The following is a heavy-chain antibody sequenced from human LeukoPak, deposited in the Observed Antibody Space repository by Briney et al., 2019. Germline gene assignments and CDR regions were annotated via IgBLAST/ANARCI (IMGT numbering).Heavy chain of an antibody. D-gene: IGHD6-19*01. V-gene: IGHV3-48*03. CDR3: ARGRGWLDY. Sequence: GGSLRLSCAASGFTFSSYEMNWVRQAPGKGLEWASYISSSGSTIYYADSVKGRFTISRDSAKNSLYLQMNSLRVEDTAIYYCARGRGWLDYWGQGTLVTVSS. CDR2: ISSSGSTI. CDR1: GFTFSSYE. J-gene: IGHJ4*02.